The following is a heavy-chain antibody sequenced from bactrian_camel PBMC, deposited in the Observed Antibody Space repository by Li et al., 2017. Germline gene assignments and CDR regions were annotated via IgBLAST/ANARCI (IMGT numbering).Heavy chain of an antibody. CDR1: GHTYKQYC. CDR3: AADQTMAGVGCAGFLDPARDVAF. Sequence: VQLVESGGGSVQAGGSLRLSCAVSGHTYKQYCMGWFRQAPGKEREGVVAIYTEGGSPHYADSVKGRFTIPQDNAKNTVYLLMNSLRPEDTGMYYCAADQTMAGVGCAGFLDPARDVAFWGQGTQVTVS. V-gene: IGHV3S40*01. J-gene: IGHJ6*01. D-gene: IGHD3*01. CDR2: IYTEGGSP.